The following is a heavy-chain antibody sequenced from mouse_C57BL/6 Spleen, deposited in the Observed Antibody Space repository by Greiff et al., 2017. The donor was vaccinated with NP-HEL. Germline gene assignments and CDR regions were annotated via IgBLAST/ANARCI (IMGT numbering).Heavy chain of an antibody. V-gene: IGHV1-82*01. CDR1: GYAFSSSW. CDR3: ARSGDGYDGGY. J-gene: IGHJ2*01. CDR2: IYPGDGDT. Sequence: QVQLKESGPELVKPGASVKISCKASGYAFSSSWMNWVKQRPGKGLEWIGRIYPGDGDTNYNGKFKGKATLTADKSSSTAYMQLSSLTSEDSAVYFCARSGDGYDGGYWGQGTTLTVSS. D-gene: IGHD2-2*01.